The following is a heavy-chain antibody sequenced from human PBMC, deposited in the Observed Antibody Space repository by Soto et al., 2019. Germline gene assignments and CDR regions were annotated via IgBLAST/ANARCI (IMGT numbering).Heavy chain of an antibody. CDR1: GGSISSGGYY. CDR3: ARERNYDFWSGYFAPNYMDV. V-gene: IGHV4-31*03. Sequence: PSETLSLTCTVSGGSISSGGYYWSWIRQHPGKGLEWIGYIYYSGSTYYNPSLKSRVTISVDTSKNQFSLKLSSVTAADTAVYYCARERNYDFWSGYFAPNYMDVWGKGTTVTVSS. D-gene: IGHD3-3*01. J-gene: IGHJ6*03. CDR2: IYYSGST.